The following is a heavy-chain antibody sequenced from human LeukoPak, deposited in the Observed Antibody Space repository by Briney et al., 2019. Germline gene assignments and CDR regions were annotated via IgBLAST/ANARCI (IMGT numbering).Heavy chain of an antibody. D-gene: IGHD7-27*01. CDR1: GFTFDAFG. J-gene: IGHJ4*02. Sequence: RPGGSLRLSCAASGFTFDAFGMTWVRQAPGKGLEWVSAIRGDAGSTGYADSVKGRFTISRDNAKNSLYLQMNSLRVEDTALYYCARVWAWGSGNYFDNGGQGTLVTVSS. V-gene: IGHV3-20*04. CDR3: ARVWAWGSGNYFDN. CDR2: IRGDAGST.